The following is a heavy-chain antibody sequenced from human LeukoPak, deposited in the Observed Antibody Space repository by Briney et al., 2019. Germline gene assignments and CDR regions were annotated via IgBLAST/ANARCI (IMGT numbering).Heavy chain of an antibody. D-gene: IGHD6-13*01. CDR1: GYTFTNYH. CDR3: ARDDGYSRAEDALDI. V-gene: IGHV1-18*01. Sequence: ASVKVSCKASGYTFTNYHISWVRQAPGQGLEWMGWISAYNGNTNYAQKFQGRVTMTTDTSTSTAYMELRSLRSDDTAVYYCARDDGYSRAEDALDIWGQGTMVTASS. J-gene: IGHJ3*02. CDR2: ISAYNGNT.